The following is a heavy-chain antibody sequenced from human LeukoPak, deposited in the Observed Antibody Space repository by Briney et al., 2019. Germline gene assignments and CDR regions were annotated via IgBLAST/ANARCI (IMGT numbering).Heavy chain of an antibody. J-gene: IGHJ4*02. Sequence: SETLSLTCTVSGGSISSYYWSWIRQPPGKGLEWIGYIYYSGSTNYNPSLKCRVTISVDTSKNQFSLNLSSVTTADTAVYYCARGYSSGWFELGYWGQGTLVTVSS. CDR2: IYYSGST. CDR1: GGSISSYY. V-gene: IGHV4-59*01. CDR3: ARGYSSGWFELGY. D-gene: IGHD6-19*01.